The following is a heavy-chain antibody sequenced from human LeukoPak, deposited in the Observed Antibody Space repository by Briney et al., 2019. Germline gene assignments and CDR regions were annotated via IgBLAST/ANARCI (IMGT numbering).Heavy chain of an antibody. J-gene: IGHJ4*02. Sequence: GGSLRLSCAASGFTYSSYSMNWVRQAPGKGLEWVSSISDNSNYIYYSDSVEGRFTISRGNAKNSLYLQMNSLRVEDTAVYYCANHFACGSTSCPPFDSWGQGTLVTVSS. CDR1: GFTYSSYS. CDR2: ISDNSNYI. CDR3: ANHFACGSTSCPPFDS. V-gene: IGHV3-21*01. D-gene: IGHD2-2*01.